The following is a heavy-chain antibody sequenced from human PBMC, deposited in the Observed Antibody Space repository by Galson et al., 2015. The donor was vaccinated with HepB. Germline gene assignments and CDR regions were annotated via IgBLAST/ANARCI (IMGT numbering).Heavy chain of an antibody. J-gene: IGHJ4*02. CDR3: ATGRRSVWSFDY. D-gene: IGHD6-19*01. CDR1: GYNFTDG. V-gene: IGHV1-18*01. CDR2: ISGDNGNT. Sequence: SVKVSCKASGYNFTDGMSWARQAPGQGLECMGWISGDNGNTRYAEKFQGRVSMTTDTATSTAYLELRSLRSDDTAVYYCATGRRSVWSFDYWGRGTLVTVSS.